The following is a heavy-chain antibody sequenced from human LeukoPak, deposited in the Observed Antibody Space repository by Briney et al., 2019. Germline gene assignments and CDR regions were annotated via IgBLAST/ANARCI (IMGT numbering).Heavy chain of an antibody. CDR2: IYYSGST. J-gene: IGHJ3*02. Sequence: SETLSPTCTVSGGSISSYYWSWIRQPPGKGLEWIGYIYYSGSTNYNPSLKSRVTISVDTSKNQFSLKLSSVTAADTAVYYCARQKWLAFDIWGQGTMVTVSS. D-gene: IGHD5-18*01. CDR1: GGSISSYY. V-gene: IGHV4-59*08. CDR3: ARQKWLAFDI.